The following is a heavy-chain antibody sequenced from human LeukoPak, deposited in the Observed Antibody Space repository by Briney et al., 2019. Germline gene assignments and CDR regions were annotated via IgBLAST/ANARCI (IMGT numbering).Heavy chain of an antibody. CDR2: IYYSGST. J-gene: IGHJ4*02. CDR1: GDSVSSGSYY. CDR3: AREDSSGYYAFYY. V-gene: IGHV4-61*01. Sequence: SETLSLTCTVSGDSVSSGSYYWSWIRQPPGKGLEWIGYIYYSGSTNYDPSLKSRVTISVDTSKNQFSLKLSSVTAADTAVYYCAREDSSGYYAFYYWGQGTLVTVSS. D-gene: IGHD3-22*01.